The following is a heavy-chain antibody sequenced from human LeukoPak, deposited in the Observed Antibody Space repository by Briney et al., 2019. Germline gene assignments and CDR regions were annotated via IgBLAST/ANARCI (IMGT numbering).Heavy chain of an antibody. D-gene: IGHD4-11*01. CDR1: GYRFTSYL. V-gene: IGHV5-51*01. CDR3: ATQTTTTTYDS. Sequence: PGESLKISCKGSGYRFTSYLITWVRQIPGKGLEWMGIIYPSDSDTTYSPSFQGQVTISADKSISTAYMQWNSLKDSDTAMYYCATQTTTTTYDSWGQGTLVTVSS. J-gene: IGHJ4*02. CDR2: IYPSDSDT.